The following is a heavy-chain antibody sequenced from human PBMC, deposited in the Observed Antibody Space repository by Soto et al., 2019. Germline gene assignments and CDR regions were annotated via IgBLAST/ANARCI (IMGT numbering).Heavy chain of an antibody. J-gene: IGHJ6*03. CDR1: GGSISSGDYY. CDR2: IYYSGST. CDR3: ARAEYCSGGSCYSPYYYYYYMDV. D-gene: IGHD2-15*01. V-gene: IGHV4-30-4*01. Sequence: SETLSLTCTVSGGSISSGDYYWSWIRQPPGKGLEWIGYIYYSGSTYYNPSLKSRVTISVDTSKNQFSLKLSSVTAADTAVYYCARAEYCSGGSCYSPYYYYYYMDVWGKGTTVNVSS.